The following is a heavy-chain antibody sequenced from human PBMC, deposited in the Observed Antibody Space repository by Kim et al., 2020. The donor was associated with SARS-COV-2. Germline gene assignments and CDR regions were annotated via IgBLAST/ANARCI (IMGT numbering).Heavy chain of an antibody. V-gene: IGHV1-18*01. J-gene: IGHJ5*01. CDR1: NYTFARLG. CDR3: ARTGSYNGRGQLDS. Sequence: PSVKVSCKASNYTFARLGISWVRQAPGQGLEWIGWVSGYDGKTIYKQKLQGRLSMTPDTSTATVYMELRNLTSDDTAVYYCARTGSYNGRGQLDSWGQGTPLTVSA. CDR2: VSGYDGKT. D-gene: IGHD1-26*01.